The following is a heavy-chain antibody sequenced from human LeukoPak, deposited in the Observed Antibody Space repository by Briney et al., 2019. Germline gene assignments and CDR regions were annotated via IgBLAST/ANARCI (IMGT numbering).Heavy chain of an antibody. J-gene: IGHJ4*02. CDR2: TAGSGISK. CDR1: GFTFNNYA. CDR3: AKWESSSSWDTFDY. D-gene: IGHD6-13*01. Sequence: GGSLRLSCVASGFTFNNYAMSWVRQAPGRGLEWASSTAGSGISKDYADSVKGRFTISKDKSKNTLYLQMNSLRAEDTAVYYCAKWESSSSWDTFDYWGQGTLVTVSS. V-gene: IGHV3-23*01.